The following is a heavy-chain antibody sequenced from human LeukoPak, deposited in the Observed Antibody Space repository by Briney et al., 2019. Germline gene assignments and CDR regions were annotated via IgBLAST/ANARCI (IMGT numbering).Heavy chain of an antibody. Sequence: SETLSLTCAVYGGSFSGYYWSWIRQPPGKGLEWIGEINHSGSTNYNPSLKSRVTISVDTSKNQFSLKLSSVTAADTAVYYCARGKRGSYRAVYYYYMDVWGKGTTVTVSS. J-gene: IGHJ6*03. CDR2: INHSGST. CDR3: ARGKRGSYRAVYYYYMDV. V-gene: IGHV4-34*01. CDR1: GGSFSGYY. D-gene: IGHD3-16*02.